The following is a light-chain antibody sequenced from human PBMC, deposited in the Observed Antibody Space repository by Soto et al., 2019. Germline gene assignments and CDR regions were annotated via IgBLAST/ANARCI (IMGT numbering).Light chain of an antibody. J-gene: IGLJ2*01. Sequence: QSVLTQPPSASGTPGQRVTISCSGSSSSIGSNTVNWYQQLPGTAPKLLIYGHNHRPSGVPDRFSGSKSGTSASLAISGLQSEDEADYYCAAWDDSLNGRVFGGGTEPTVL. V-gene: IGLV1-44*01. CDR2: GHN. CDR3: AAWDDSLNGRV. CDR1: SSSIGSNT.